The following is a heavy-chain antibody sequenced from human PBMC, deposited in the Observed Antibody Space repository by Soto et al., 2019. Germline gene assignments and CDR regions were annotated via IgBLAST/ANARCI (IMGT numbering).Heavy chain of an antibody. J-gene: IGHJ4*02. CDR1: GFTFSSYA. D-gene: IGHD3-10*01. CDR2: ISGSGGST. Sequence: EVQLLESGGGLVQPGGSLRLSCAASGFTFSSYAMSWVRQAPGKGLEWVSAISGSGGSTYYADSVKGRFIISRDNSKNALYLQMNSLRAEDTAVYYCAKVLSSEREPSKRNFDYWGQGTLVTVSS. CDR3: AKVLSSEREPSKRNFDY. V-gene: IGHV3-23*01.